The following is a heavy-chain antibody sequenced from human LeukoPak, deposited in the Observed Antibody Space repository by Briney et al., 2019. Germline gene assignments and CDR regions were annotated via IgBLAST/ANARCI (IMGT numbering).Heavy chain of an antibody. V-gene: IGHV1-69*04. CDR3: ARDQGLTAPPPYGLDV. Sequence: SVKVSCKASGGTFSSSAITWVRQAPGQGLEWMGRIIPILNITNYAQKFQGRVTITADTSTSTAYMELSSLRSEETAVYYCARDQGLTAPPPYGLDVWGQGTTVTVSS. CDR2: IIPILNIT. CDR1: GGTFSSSA. J-gene: IGHJ6*02. D-gene: IGHD5-18*01.